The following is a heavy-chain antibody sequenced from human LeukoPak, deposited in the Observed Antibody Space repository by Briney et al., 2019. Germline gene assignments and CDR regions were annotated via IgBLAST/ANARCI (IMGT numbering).Heavy chain of an antibody. J-gene: IGHJ4*02. CDR3: ARAERQWLATRFGY. Sequence: QPGGSLRLSCAASGFTFSSYWMSWVRQAPGKGLEWVANIKQDGSEKYYVDSVKGRFTISRDNAKNSLYLQMNSLRAEDTAVYYCARAERQWLATRFGYWGQGTLVTVSS. D-gene: IGHD6-19*01. CDR1: GFTFSSYW. V-gene: IGHV3-7*01. CDR2: IKQDGSEK.